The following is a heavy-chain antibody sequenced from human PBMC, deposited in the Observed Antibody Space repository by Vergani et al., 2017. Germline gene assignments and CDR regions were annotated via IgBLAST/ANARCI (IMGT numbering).Heavy chain of an antibody. D-gene: IGHD3-10*01. CDR2: INHSGST. CDR3: ARFVAVRGVNQYYYYGMDV. V-gene: IGHV4-34*01. J-gene: IGHJ6*02. Sequence: QVQLQQWGAGLLKPSETLSLTCAVYGRSFSGYYWSWIRQPPGKGLEWIGEINHSGSTNYNPSLKSRVTISVDTSKNQFSLKLSSVTAADTAVYYCARFVAVRGVNQYYYYGMDVWGQXP. CDR1: GRSFSGYY.